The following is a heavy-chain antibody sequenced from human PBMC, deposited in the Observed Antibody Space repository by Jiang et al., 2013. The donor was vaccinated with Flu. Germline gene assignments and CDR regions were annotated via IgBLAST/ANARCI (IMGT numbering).Heavy chain of an antibody. V-gene: IGHV1-18*04. D-gene: IGHD6-13*01. CDR1: GYTFTSYG. CDR2: ISGYNGDI. J-gene: IGHJ3*02. CDR3: ARDRQIAAAGDALDI. Sequence: SGAEVKKPGASVKVSCKASGYTFTSYGITWVRQAPGQGLEWMGWISGYNGDINYAQKLQGRVSMTTETSTSTVYMELRSLRSDDTAVYYCARDRQIAAAGDALDIWGQGDNGRRLF.